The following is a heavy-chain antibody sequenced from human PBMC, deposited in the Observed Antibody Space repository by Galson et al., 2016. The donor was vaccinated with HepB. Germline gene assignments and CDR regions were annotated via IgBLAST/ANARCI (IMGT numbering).Heavy chain of an antibody. V-gene: IGHV1-24*01. CDR3: ARRDTAMVHDY. CDR1: GYTLTELS. D-gene: IGHD5-18*01. J-gene: IGHJ4*02. Sequence: CKVSGYTLTELSMHWVRQAPGKGLAWMGGFDPEDGETIYAQKFQDRVTMTEDTSTDTAYMELRSLRSEDTAVYYCARRDTAMVHDYWGQGTLVTVSS. CDR2: FDPEDGET.